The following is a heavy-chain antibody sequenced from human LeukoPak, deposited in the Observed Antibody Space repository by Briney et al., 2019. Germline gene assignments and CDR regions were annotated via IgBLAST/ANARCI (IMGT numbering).Heavy chain of an antibody. J-gene: IGHJ4*02. CDR2: IYPGDSDT. V-gene: IGHV5-51*01. CDR3: ARLLEGVAGTWGY. CDR1: GYSFTTYW. Sequence: GASLQISCKGSGYSFTTYWIAWVRQMSGKGLEWMGAIYPGDSDTRYSPSFQGQVTISVDKSISTAYLQWSSLKASDTAMYYCARLLEGVAGTWGYWGQGTLVTVS. D-gene: IGHD6-19*01.